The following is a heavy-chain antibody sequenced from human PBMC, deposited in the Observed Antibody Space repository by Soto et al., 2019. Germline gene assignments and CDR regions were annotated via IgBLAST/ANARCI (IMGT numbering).Heavy chain of an antibody. CDR3: ARARYAHGAFDI. CDR2: ISAYNGNT. D-gene: IGHD1-1*01. Sequence: ASVKVSCKASGYTFTSYGISWVRQAPGQGLEWMGWISAYNGNTNYAQKFQGRVTMTTDTSTSTAYMELRSLRSDDTAVYYCARARYAHGAFDIWGRGTMVTVSS. CDR1: GYTFTSYG. V-gene: IGHV1-18*01. J-gene: IGHJ3*02.